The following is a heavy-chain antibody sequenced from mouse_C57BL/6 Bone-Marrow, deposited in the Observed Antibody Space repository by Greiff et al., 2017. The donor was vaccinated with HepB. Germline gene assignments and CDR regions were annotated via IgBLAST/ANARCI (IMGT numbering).Heavy chain of an antibody. CDR2: INPSSGYT. V-gene: IGHV1-4*01. J-gene: IGHJ3*01. Sequence: VQLQQSGAELARPGASVKMSCKASGYTFTSYTMHWVKQRPGQGLEWIGYINPSSGYTKYNQKFKDKATLTADKSSSTAYMQLSSLTSEDSAVYYCATVPSFAYWGQGTLVTVSA. CDR1: GYTFTSYT. CDR3: ATVPSFAY.